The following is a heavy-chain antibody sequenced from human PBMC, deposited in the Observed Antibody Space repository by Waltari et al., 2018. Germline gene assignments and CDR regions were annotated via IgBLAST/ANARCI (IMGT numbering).Heavy chain of an antibody. Sequence: ELQLVESGGGLVQPGGSLSPACAPSGFPLSSDWRHWVRQAPGEGLVWVSRVNNDENDTTYADSVKGRFTISRDNAKNTLYLEMNSLRAEDTAVYYCARDNGLSFDYWGQGTLVTVSS. CDR2: VNNDENDT. V-gene: IGHV3-74*03. CDR1: GFPLSSDW. CDR3: ARDNGLSFDY. J-gene: IGHJ4*02. D-gene: IGHD3-16*01.